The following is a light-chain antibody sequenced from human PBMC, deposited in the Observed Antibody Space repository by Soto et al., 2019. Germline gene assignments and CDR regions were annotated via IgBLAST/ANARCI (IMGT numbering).Light chain of an antibody. CDR2: VAS. J-gene: IGKJ1*01. Sequence: DMQLTQSPSFLSASVGDRVTITCRASQGISTHLAWYQQKPGKAPKLLIYVASTLQSGVPSRFSGSGSGTEFILTISSLQPEDFATYYCQQLNSYPRTFGQGTKVEIK. CDR3: QQLNSYPRT. V-gene: IGKV1-9*01. CDR1: QGISTH.